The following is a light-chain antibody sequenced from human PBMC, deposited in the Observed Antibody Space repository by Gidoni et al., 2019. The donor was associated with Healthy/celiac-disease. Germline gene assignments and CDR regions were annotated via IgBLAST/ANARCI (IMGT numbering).Light chain of an antibody. V-gene: IGLV2-14*01. Sequence: QSALTQPASVSGSPGQSLTISCTRTSSDVGGYNSVSWYQQPPRKAPKLMIYEVSNRPSGVSNRFSCSKSGNTASLTISGLQAEDEADYYCSSYTSSSTLVFGGGTKLTVL. CDR2: EVS. J-gene: IGLJ2*01. CDR3: SSYTSSSTLV. CDR1: SSDVGGYNS.